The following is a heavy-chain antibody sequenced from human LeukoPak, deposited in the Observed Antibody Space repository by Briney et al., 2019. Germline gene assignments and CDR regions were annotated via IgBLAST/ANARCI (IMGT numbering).Heavy chain of an antibody. CDR3: ARVTHTELSTWFDP. J-gene: IGHJ5*02. D-gene: IGHD5-18*01. CDR1: GGTFNNYA. Sequence: GASVKASCKASGGTFNNYAINWVRQAPGQGLEWMGGIIPIFGSSNYAQKFQGRVTITADESTTTAYMELSSLRSEDMAVYYCARVTHTELSTWFDPWGQGTLVTVSS. CDR2: IIPIFGSS. V-gene: IGHV1-69*13.